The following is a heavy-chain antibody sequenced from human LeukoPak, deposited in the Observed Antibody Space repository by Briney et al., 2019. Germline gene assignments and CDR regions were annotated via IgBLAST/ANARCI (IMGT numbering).Heavy chain of an antibody. CDR1: GGSISSYY. CDR2: IYTSGST. V-gene: IGHV4-4*07. Sequence: SETLSLTCTVSGGSISSYYWSWIRQPAGKGLEWIGRIYTSGSTNYNPSLKSRVTMSVDTSKNQFSLKLSSVTAADTAVYYCARDYGYCSSTSCYELGYYYYYMDVWGKGTTVTISS. D-gene: IGHD2-2*01. J-gene: IGHJ6*03. CDR3: ARDYGYCSSTSCYELGYYYYYMDV.